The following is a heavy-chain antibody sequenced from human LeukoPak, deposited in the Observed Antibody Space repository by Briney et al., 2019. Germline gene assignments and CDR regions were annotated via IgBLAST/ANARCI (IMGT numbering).Heavy chain of an antibody. J-gene: IGHJ3*02. CDR2: IYHSGTT. V-gene: IGHV4-4*02. CDR3: ARPRGFYEIRAFDI. CDR1: GGSMNDNW. D-gene: IGHD3-16*01. Sequence: SGTLSLTCAVSGGSMNDNWWSWVRQSPGKGLEWIGEIYHSGTTNYNPALKSRVIISVDKSKNQFSLNLTSVTAADTAVYYCARPRGFYEIRAFDIWGQGTMVTVSS.